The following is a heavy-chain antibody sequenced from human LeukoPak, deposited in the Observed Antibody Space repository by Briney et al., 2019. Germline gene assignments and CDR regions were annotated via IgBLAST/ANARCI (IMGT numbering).Heavy chain of an antibody. CDR3: AKEPNSFSSGWYFQH. D-gene: IGHD6-25*01. J-gene: IGHJ1*01. CDR2: IAHDGTTK. Sequence: GGSLRLSCAASGFTFNNYGMHWVRQAPGKGLEWVAVIAHDGTTKFYADSVKGRFTISRDNSKNMLDLQMSSLRPEDTAVYYCAKEPNSFSSGWYFQHWGQGSLVTVSS. V-gene: IGHV3-30*18. CDR1: GFTFNNYG.